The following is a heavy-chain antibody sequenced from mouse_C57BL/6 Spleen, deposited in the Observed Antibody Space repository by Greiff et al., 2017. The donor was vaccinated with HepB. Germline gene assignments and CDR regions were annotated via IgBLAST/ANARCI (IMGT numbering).Heavy chain of an antibody. V-gene: IGHV5-12*01. CDR1: GFTFSDYY. Sequence: EVQRVESGGGLVQPGGSLKLSCAASGFTFSDYYMYWVRQTPEKRLEWVAYISNGGGSTYYPDTVKGRFTISRDNAKNTLYLQMSRLKSEDTAMYYCARHPYYGSLDYWGQGTTLTVSS. CDR2: ISNGGGST. J-gene: IGHJ2*01. CDR3: ARHPYYGSLDY. D-gene: IGHD1-1*01.